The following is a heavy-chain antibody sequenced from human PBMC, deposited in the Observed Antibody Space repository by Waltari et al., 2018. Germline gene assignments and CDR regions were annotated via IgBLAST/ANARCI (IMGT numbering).Heavy chain of an antibody. D-gene: IGHD1-26*01. Sequence: QVQLQQWGAGLLKPSETLSLTCAVYGGSFSGYYWSWIRQPPGKGLEGIGEINHRGSTNSTPSVNGRVTIPVDTSKNQFSLKLSSVTAAGTAVYYCATPRGHRGYYYYYGMDVWGQGTTVTVSS. CDR3: ATPRGHRGYYYYYGMDV. CDR1: GGSFSGYY. J-gene: IGHJ6*02. V-gene: IGHV4-34*01. CDR2: INHRGST.